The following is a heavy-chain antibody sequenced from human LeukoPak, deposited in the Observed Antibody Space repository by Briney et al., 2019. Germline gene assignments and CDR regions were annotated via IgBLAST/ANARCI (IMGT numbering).Heavy chain of an antibody. Sequence: SETLSLTCTVSGGSITTSSYYWGWIRQPPGKGLEWIWIIYYSGSTYYNPSLKGRVTISVDTSKNQFSLKLSSVTAADTAVYYCARAFRARYFDLWGRGTLVTVSS. D-gene: IGHD2/OR15-2a*01. CDR3: ARAFRARYFDL. J-gene: IGHJ2*01. CDR1: GGSITTSSYY. CDR2: IYYSGST. V-gene: IGHV4-39*01.